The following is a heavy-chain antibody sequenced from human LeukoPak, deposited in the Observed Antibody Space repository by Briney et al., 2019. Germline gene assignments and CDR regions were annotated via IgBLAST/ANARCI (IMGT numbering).Heavy chain of an antibody. D-gene: IGHD3-9*01. CDR1: GFTFSSYA. V-gene: IGHV3-23*01. CDR3: AKGPYYVILTGYYYYFDY. J-gene: IGHJ4*02. CDR2: ISESGGSK. Sequence: GGSLRLSCAASGFTFSSYAMSWVRQAPGKGLEWVSNISESGGSKYYADSMKGRFTISRDNSKNTLYLQMNSLRAEDAAVYCCAKGPYYVILTGYYYYFDYWGQGTLVTVS.